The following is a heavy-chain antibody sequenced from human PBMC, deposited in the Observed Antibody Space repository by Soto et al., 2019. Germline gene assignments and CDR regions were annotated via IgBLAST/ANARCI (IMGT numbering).Heavy chain of an antibody. J-gene: IGHJ5*02. CDR1: GYTFTSYA. CDR2: INAGNGNT. D-gene: IGHD2-15*01. Sequence: ASVKVSCKASGYTFTSYAMHWVRQAPGQRLEWMGWINAGNGNTKYSQKFQGRATITRDTSASTAYMELSSLRSEDTAVYYCARTRGYCSGGSCHAKWFDPSGQGTLRTVSS. V-gene: IGHV1-3*01. CDR3: ARTRGYCSGGSCHAKWFDP.